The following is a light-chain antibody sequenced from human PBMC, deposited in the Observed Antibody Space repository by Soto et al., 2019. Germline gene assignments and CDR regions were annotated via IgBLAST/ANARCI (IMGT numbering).Light chain of an antibody. V-gene: IGKV1-5*01. CDR1: QSITSW. CDR2: DAS. CDR3: QQAYSFPIT. Sequence: DIQITQSPSTLPASVGDRVTITCRASQSITSWLDWYPQKPGKAPNLLIYDASSLQSGVPSEFSGSGAGTEFTRTINSLKHEDFATSYCQQAYSFPITFGQGTRLEIK. J-gene: IGKJ5*01.